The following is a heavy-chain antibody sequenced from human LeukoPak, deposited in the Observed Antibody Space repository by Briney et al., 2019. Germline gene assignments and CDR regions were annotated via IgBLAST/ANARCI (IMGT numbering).Heavy chain of an antibody. CDR1: GGPISSGDYY. CDR3: ARDSYYDPRFDY. D-gene: IGHD3-22*01. J-gene: IGHJ4*02. V-gene: IGHV4-30-4*01. CDR2: IYYSGST. Sequence: PSETLSLTCTVSGGPISSGDYYWSWIRQPPGKGLEWIGYIYYSGSTFYNPSLKSRVTISVDTSKNQFSLKLSSVTAPDTAVYYCARDSYYDPRFDYWGQGILVTVSS.